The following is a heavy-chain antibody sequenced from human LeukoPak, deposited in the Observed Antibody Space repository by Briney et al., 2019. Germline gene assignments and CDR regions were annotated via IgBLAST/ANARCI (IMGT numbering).Heavy chain of an antibody. Sequence: SETLSLTCIVSGGPTRGYYWSWIRQPPGKGLEWIAYIYYGGSTNYNPSLKSRLTISIDTSKNQFSLKLDSVTAADTAVYYCARDWVPTVFAVAHAFDIWGQGTMVTVSS. CDR3: ARDWVPTVFAVAHAFDI. J-gene: IGHJ3*02. D-gene: IGHD3-3*01. CDR2: IYYGGST. CDR1: GGPTRGYY. V-gene: IGHV4-59*01.